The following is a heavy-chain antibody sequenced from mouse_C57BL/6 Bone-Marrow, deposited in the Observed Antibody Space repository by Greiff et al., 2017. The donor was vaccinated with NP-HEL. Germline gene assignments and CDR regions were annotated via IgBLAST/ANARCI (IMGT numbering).Heavy chain of an antibody. CDR2: ILPGSGST. J-gene: IGHJ3*01. D-gene: IGHD2-4*01. V-gene: IGHV1-9*01. CDR3: AREGYDYDGFAY. Sequence: QVQLQQSGAELMKPGASVKLSCKATGYTFTGYWIEWVKQRPGHGLEWIGEILPGSGSTNYNEKFKGKATFTAYTSYNTAYMQLSSLPTEDSAIDYCAREGYDYDGFAYWGQGTLVTVSA. CDR1: GYTFTGYW.